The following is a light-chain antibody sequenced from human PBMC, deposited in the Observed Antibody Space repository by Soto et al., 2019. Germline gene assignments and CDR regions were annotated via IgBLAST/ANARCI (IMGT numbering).Light chain of an antibody. Sequence: IVLTQSPVTLSLSPGERATLSCRASQGVNSTYVAWYQQKPGQAPRLLIYAASIRATGIPDRFSGSGSGTDFILTISRLEPEDFVVYYCQQYGSSFTFGPGTKVDIK. CDR2: AAS. CDR3: QQYGSSFT. V-gene: IGKV3-20*01. CDR1: QGVNSTY. J-gene: IGKJ3*01.